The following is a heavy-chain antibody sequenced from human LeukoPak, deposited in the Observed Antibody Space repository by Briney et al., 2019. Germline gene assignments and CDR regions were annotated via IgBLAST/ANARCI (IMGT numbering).Heavy chain of an antibody. Sequence: GRSLRHSCAASGFTFDDYAMHWVRQAPGKGLEWVSGISWNSGSIGYADSVKGRFTISRDNAKNSLYLQMNSLRAEDTALYYCAKDGDYYYDSSGYYDYWGQGTLVTVSS. CDR2: ISWNSGSI. D-gene: IGHD3-22*01. V-gene: IGHV3-9*01. CDR3: AKDGDYYYDSSGYYDY. J-gene: IGHJ4*02. CDR1: GFTFDDYA.